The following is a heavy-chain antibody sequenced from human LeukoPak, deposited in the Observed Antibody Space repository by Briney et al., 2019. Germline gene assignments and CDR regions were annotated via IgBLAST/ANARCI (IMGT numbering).Heavy chain of an antibody. CDR1: GFTFSSYA. CDR2: ISGSGGST. CDR3: AKDREAYGSGSYGDY. Sequence: PGGSLRLSCAASGFTFSSYAMSWVRQAPGKGLEWVSAISGSGGSTYYADSVKGRFTISRDNSKNTLYLQMNSLRAEDTAVYYCAKDREAYGSGSYGDYWGQGTLVTVSS. J-gene: IGHJ4*02. D-gene: IGHD3-10*01. V-gene: IGHV3-23*01.